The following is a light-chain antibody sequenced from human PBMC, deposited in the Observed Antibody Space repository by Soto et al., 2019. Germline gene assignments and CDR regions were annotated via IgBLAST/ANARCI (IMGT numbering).Light chain of an antibody. CDR2: AAS. CDR1: QGISSY. J-gene: IGKJ1*01. V-gene: IGKV1-8*01. CDR3: QQYYSYPPT. Sequence: AIRMTQSPSSFSASTGDRVTITCRASQGISSYLAWYQQKPGKAPKLLIYAASTLHSGVPSRFSGSGSGTEFTLTISCLQSEDFATYYCQQYYSYPPTFGQGTKVEIK.